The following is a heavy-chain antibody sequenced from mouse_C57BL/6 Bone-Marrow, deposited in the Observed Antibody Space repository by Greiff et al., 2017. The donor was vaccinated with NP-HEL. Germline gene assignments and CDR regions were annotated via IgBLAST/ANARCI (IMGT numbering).Heavy chain of an antibody. V-gene: IGHV1-54*01. CDR1: GYAFTNYL. CDR2: INPGSGGT. J-gene: IGHJ3*01. D-gene: IGHD2-4*01. CDR3: AREGRLRQFAY. Sequence: QVQLQQSGAELVRPGTSAKVSCKASGYAFTNYLIEWVKQRPGQGLEWIGVINPGSGGTNYNEKFKGKATLTADKSSSTAYMQLSSLTSEDSAVYFCAREGRLRQFAYWGQGTLVTVSA.